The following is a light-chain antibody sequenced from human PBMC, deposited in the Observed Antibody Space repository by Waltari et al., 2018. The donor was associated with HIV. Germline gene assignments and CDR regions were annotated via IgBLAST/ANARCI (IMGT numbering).Light chain of an antibody. V-gene: IGLV3-25*03. Sequence: SHELTQPPSVSVSPGQTATISCSGHILARKYAYWFQQKPGKAPVLLIYKDNERPTEITERFSGSSSGATVTLTITGVRAEDEADYYCQGIDSSGRKIFGGGTRLTVL. CDR3: QGIDSSGRKI. CDR2: KDN. J-gene: IGLJ2*01. CDR1: ILARKY.